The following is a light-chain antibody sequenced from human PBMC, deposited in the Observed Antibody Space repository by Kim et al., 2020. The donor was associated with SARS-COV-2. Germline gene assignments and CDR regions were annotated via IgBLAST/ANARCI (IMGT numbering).Light chain of an antibody. J-gene: IGLJ2*01. V-gene: IGLV3-1*01. CDR3: QAWDSSTVI. Sequence: SYELTQPASVSVSPGQTASITCSGDKLGTKYTCWYQKKPGQSPVVVIHQNTKRPSGIPERFSGSNSGNTATLTISGTQAMDEADYYCQAWDSSTVIFGGG. CDR1: KLGTKY. CDR2: QNT.